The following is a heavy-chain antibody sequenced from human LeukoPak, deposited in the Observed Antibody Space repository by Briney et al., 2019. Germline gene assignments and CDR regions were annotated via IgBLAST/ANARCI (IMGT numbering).Heavy chain of an antibody. V-gene: IGHV3-15*01. CDR1: GFTFSNAW. D-gene: IGHD5-12*01. CDR2: IKSKTDGGTT. Sequence: GGSLRLSCAASGFTFSNAWMSWVRQAPGKGLEWVGRIKSKTDGGTTDYAAPVKGIFTISRDDSKNTLYLQMNSLKTEDTAVYYCTTSFPSGYDLFDYWGQGTLVTVSS. J-gene: IGHJ4*02. CDR3: TTSFPSGYDLFDY.